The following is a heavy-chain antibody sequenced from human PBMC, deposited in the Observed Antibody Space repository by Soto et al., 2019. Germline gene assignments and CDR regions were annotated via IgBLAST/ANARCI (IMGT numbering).Heavy chain of an antibody. Sequence: GGSLRLSCAASGFTFSSYAMYWVRQAPGKGLEWVAVISYDGSNKYYADSVKGRFTISRDNSKNTLYLQMNSLRAEDTAVYYCASDDYYDSSGYYVADYWGQGTLVTVSS. CDR1: GFTFSSYA. V-gene: IGHV3-30-3*01. D-gene: IGHD3-22*01. CDR3: ASDDYYDSSGYYVADY. J-gene: IGHJ4*02. CDR2: ISYDGSNK.